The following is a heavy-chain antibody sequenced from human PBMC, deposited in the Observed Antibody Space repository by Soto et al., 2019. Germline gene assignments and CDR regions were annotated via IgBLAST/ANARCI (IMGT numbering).Heavy chain of an antibody. CDR3: ARDGDSSSFLHTADPVYYYYGMDV. D-gene: IGHD6-6*01. CDR1: GFTFSSYS. J-gene: IGHJ6*02. V-gene: IGHV3-48*04. Sequence: GGSLRLSCAASGFTFSSYSMNWVRQAPGKGLEWVSSISSSGSTIYYADSVKGRFTISRDNAKNSLYLQMNSLRAEDTAVYYCARDGDSSSFLHTADPVYYYYGMDVWGQGTTVTVPS. CDR2: ISSSGSTI.